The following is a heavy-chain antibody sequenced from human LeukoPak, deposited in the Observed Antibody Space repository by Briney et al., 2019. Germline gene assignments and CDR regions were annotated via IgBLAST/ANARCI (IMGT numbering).Heavy chain of an antibody. D-gene: IGHD3-10*01. V-gene: IGHV3-23*01. Sequence: GGSLRLSCTVSGFTVSSNSMSWVRQAPGKGLEWVSAISGSGDNTYYAHSVKGRFTISRDNSKNTLYLQMNSLRAEDTAVYYCAKAPPGKFDPWGQGTLVTVSS. CDR1: GFTVSSNS. CDR2: ISGSGDNT. J-gene: IGHJ5*02. CDR3: AKAPPGKFDP.